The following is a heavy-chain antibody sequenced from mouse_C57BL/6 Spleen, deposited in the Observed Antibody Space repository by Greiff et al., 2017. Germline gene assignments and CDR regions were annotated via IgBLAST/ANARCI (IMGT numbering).Heavy chain of an antibody. Sequence: QVQLQQSGPELVKPGASVKISCKASGYAFSSSWMNWVKQRPGKGLEWIGRIYPGDGDTNYNGKFKGKATLTADKSSSTAYMQLSSLTSEDSAVYFCARSGYYGSRGAMDYWGQGTSVTVSS. CDR3: ARSGYYGSRGAMDY. CDR1: GYAFSSSW. J-gene: IGHJ4*01. D-gene: IGHD1-1*01. V-gene: IGHV1-82*01. CDR2: IYPGDGDT.